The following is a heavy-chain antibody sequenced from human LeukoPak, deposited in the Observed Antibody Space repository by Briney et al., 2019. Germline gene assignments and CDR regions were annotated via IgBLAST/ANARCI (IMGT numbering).Heavy chain of an antibody. D-gene: IGHD5-18*01. CDR2: IYYSGDT. CDR1: GGSISSYY. J-gene: IGHJ4*02. V-gene: IGHV4-59*12. CDR3: ARLDPAMLFFDY. Sequence: SETLSLTCTVSGGSISSYYWSWIRQPPGKGLEWIAYIYYSGDTKCNPSLKSRVTISGDTSKNQFSLKLKSVTAADTAVYYCARLDPAMLFFDYWGQGTLVTVSS.